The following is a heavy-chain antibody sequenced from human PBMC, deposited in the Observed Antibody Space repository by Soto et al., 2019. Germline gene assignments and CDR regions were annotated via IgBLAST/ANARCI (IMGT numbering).Heavy chain of an antibody. CDR3: ARADYESLTGSYAMDV. CDR2: VSSSGNT. J-gene: IGHJ6*02. D-gene: IGHD3-9*01. V-gene: IGHV4-4*07. CDR1: GDSLGNYY. Sequence: QVQLQESGPGLVKPSETLSLTCTVSGDSLGNYYWFWIRQPVGKGLEWIGRVSSSGNTNADPTLNRRGIMSIDTSKSQCSLRLRSVTAADTAVYYCARADYESLTGSYAMDVWGQGTTVTVSS.